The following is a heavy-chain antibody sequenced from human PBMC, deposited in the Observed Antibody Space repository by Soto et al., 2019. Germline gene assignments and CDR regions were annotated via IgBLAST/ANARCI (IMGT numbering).Heavy chain of an antibody. CDR1: GGSIISGDYY. J-gene: IGHJ6*02. Sequence: PSETLSLTCTVSGGSIISGDYYWSWIRQPPGKGLEWIGYIYYSGSTYYNPSLKSRVTISVDTSKNQFSLKLSSVTAADTAVYYCARAAGTPGYYYYGMDVWGQRTTVTVSS. CDR3: ARAAGTPGYYYYGMDV. CDR2: IYYSGST. D-gene: IGHD6-13*01. V-gene: IGHV4-30-4*01.